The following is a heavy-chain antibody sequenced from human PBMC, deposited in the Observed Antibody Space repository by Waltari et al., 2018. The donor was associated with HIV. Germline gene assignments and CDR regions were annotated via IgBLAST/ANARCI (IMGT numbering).Heavy chain of an antibody. Sequence: EVQLVQSGAEVKKPGESLRISCKGSGYSFTSYWVSWVRQMPGKGLEWMGRIDPSDSYTNCSPSFQGHVPISADKSISTAYLQWSSLKASDTAMYYCAKLRSGSYDWFDPWGQGTLVTVSS. CDR2: IDPSDSYT. CDR3: AKLRSGSYDWFDP. D-gene: IGHD3-10*01. V-gene: IGHV5-10-1*01. J-gene: IGHJ5*02. CDR1: GYSFTSYW.